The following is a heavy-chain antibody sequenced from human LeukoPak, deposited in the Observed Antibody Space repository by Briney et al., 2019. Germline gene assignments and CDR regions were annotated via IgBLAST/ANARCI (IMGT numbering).Heavy chain of an antibody. V-gene: IGHV1-2*02. CDR2: INPNSGGT. J-gene: IGHJ5*02. Sequence: ASVKVSCKASGYTFTSYYMHWVRQAPGQGLEWMGWINPNSGGTNYAQKFQDRVTMTRDTSLSTVYMELSRLTSDDTAVYYCATHWWHCSGKSCPWEFDPWGQGTLVTVSS. D-gene: IGHD2-2*01. CDR3: ATHWWHCSGKSCPWEFDP. CDR1: GYTFTSYY.